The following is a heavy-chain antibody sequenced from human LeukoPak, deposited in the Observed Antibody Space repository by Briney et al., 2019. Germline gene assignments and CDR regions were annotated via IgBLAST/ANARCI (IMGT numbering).Heavy chain of an antibody. CDR1: GFTFSSYG. Sequence: GRSQRLSCAASGFTFSSYGMHWVRQAPGKGLEWGAVILNDGSQEKYADSVKGRFTISRDNSKNTLFLQMNSLRAEDTAVYYCARDDALGDNALDIWGQGTMVTVSS. V-gene: IGHV3-33*01. J-gene: IGHJ3*02. CDR3: ARDDALGDNALDI. CDR2: ILNDGSQE. D-gene: IGHD3-16*01.